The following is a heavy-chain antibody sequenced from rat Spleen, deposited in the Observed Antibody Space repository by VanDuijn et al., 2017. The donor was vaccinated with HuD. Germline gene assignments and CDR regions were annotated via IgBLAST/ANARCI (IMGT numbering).Heavy chain of an antibody. J-gene: IGHJ2*01. Sequence: EVQLVESGGGLVQPGRSLKFSCAASGFTFSDYAMAWVRQAPKKGLEWVATIIYDGSSTYYRDSVKGRFTISRDNAKSTLYLQMDSLRSEDTATYFCARLEWSGDRYFDYWGQGVMVTVSS. CDR3: ARLEWSGDRYFDY. V-gene: IGHV5-17*01. CDR2: IIYDGSST. D-gene: IGHD1-1*01. CDR1: GFTFSDYA.